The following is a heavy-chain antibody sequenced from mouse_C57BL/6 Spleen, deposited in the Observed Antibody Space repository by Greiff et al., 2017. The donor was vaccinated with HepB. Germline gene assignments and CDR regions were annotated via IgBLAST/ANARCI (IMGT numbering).Heavy chain of an antibody. J-gene: IGHJ2*01. CDR1: GYSFTDYN. Sequence: VQLKESRPELVKPGASVKISCKASGYSFTDYNMNWVKQSNGKSLEWIGVINPNYGTTSYNQKFKGKATLTVDQSSSTAYMQLNSLTSEDSAVYYCARGTTVVGPYFDYWGQGTTLTVSS. CDR3: ARGTTVVGPYFDY. V-gene: IGHV1-39*01. CDR2: INPNYGTT. D-gene: IGHD1-1*01.